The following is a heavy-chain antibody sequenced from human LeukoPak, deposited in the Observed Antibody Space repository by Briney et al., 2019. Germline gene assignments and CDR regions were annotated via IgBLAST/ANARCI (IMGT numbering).Heavy chain of an antibody. CDR1: GFIFRNYA. V-gene: IGHV3-23*01. D-gene: IGHD4-17*01. CDR3: AKDWDDYGDYLPLDY. Sequence: GGSLRLSCAASGFIFRNYAMSWVRQAPVKGLEWVSAIRGSGGSTYYADSVKGRFTTSRDNSKNTLYLQMNSLRAEDTAVYYCAKDWDDYGDYLPLDYWGQGTLVTVSS. CDR2: IRGSGGST. J-gene: IGHJ4*02.